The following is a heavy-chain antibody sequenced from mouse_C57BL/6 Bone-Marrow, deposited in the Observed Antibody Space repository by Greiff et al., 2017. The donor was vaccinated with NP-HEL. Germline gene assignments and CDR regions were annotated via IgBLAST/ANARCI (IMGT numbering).Heavy chain of an antibody. Sequence: EVMLVESGEGLVKPGGSLKLSCAASGFTFSSYAMSWVRQTPEKRLEWVAYISSGGDYIYYADTVKGRFTISSDNARNTLYLQMSSLKSEDTAMYYCTRDDPSQALFAYWGQGTLVTVSA. CDR1: GFTFSSYA. J-gene: IGHJ3*01. CDR3: TRDDPSQALFAY. D-gene: IGHD3-2*02. CDR2: ISSGGDYI. V-gene: IGHV5-9-1*02.